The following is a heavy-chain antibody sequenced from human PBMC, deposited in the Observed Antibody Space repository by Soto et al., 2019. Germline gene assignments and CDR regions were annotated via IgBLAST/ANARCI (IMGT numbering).Heavy chain of an antibody. CDR2: ISSSGSTI. V-gene: IGHV3-48*03. CDR3: ARYSSLGDYFDY. D-gene: IGHD3-16*01. J-gene: IGHJ4*02. Sequence: PGGSLRLSCAASGFTFSSYEMNWVRQAPGKGLEWVSYISSSGSTISYADSVKGRFTISRDNAKNSLYLQMNSLRAEDTAVYYWARYSSLGDYFDYWGQGTLVTVSS. CDR1: GFTFSSYE.